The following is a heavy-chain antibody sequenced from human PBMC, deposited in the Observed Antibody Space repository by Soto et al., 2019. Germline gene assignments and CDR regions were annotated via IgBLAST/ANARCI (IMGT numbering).Heavy chain of an antibody. J-gene: IGHJ4*02. Sequence: QVQLVESGGGVVQPGRSLRLSCAASGFTFSSYGMHWVRQAPGKGLEWVAIISYGEINKYYADSVKGRVTISRDNSKNTLYLQMNSLRAEDTAVYYCAKSVYNWNDWFCDYLGQGTLVTFSS. V-gene: IGHV3-30*18. CDR3: AKSVYNWNDWFCDY. D-gene: IGHD1-1*01. CDR1: GFTFSSYG. CDR2: ISYGEINK.